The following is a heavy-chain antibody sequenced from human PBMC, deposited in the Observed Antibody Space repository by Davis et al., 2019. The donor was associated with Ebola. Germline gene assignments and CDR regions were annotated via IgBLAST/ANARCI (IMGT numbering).Heavy chain of an antibody. Sequence: AASVKVSCKASGYTFTNYGISWVRQAPGQGLEWMGWINAGNGNMRYSQKFQGRVTTTRDTSASTVYMELSSLRSEDTAVYYCARDTGIRYVSLGYWGQGTLVIVSS. CDR2: INAGNGNM. CDR3: ARDTGIRYVSLGY. V-gene: IGHV1-3*01. J-gene: IGHJ4*02. D-gene: IGHD3-9*01. CDR1: GYTFTNYG.